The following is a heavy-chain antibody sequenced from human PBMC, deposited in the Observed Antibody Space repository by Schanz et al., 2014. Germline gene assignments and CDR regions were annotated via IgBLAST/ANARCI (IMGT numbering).Heavy chain of an antibody. V-gene: IGHV3-66*03. Sequence: EVQLVESGGGLIQPGGSLRLSCAVSGFSVSTNYMSWVRQAPGKGLEWVSSIYINSGSTNYADSVRGRFTISRDDSKNTLYLQMNSPRPDDTSVYCCARHLVNAYGMDVWGQGTAVTVSS. D-gene: IGHD3-3*02. CDR1: GFSVSTNY. J-gene: IGHJ6*02. CDR2: IYINSGST. CDR3: ARHLVNAYGMDV.